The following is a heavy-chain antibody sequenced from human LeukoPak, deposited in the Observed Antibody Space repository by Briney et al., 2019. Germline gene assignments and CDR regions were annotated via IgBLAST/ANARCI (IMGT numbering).Heavy chain of an antibody. D-gene: IGHD6-19*01. Sequence: GGSLRLSCAASGFTFSSYGMHWVRQAPGKGLEWVAVISYDGSNKYYADSVKGRFTISRDNPKNTLYLQMNSLRAEDTAVYYCAKDRSSGWIDAFDIWGQGTMVTVSS. CDR1: GFTFSSYG. CDR2: ISYDGSNK. CDR3: AKDRSSGWIDAFDI. J-gene: IGHJ3*02. V-gene: IGHV3-30*18.